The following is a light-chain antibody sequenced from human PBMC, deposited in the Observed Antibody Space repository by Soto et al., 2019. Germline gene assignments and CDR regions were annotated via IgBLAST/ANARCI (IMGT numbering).Light chain of an antibody. CDR3: QQYNSYLYT. CDR2: DAS. V-gene: IGKV1-5*01. Sequence: DIQMTQSPSTLSASVRDRVTITCRASQSISSWLAWYQQKPGKAPKLLIYDASSLESGVPSRFRGSGSGTEFTLTFRTLQPDDFATYYCQQYNSYLYTFGQGTKLEIK. CDR1: QSISSW. J-gene: IGKJ2*01.